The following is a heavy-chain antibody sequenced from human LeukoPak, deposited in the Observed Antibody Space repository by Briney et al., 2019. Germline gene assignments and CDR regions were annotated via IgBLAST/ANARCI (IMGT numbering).Heavy chain of an antibody. Sequence: SETLSLTCVVYGGSFSGYYWSWIRQPPGKGLEWIGEINHSGSTNYNPSLKSRVTISVDTSKNQFSLKLSSVTAADTAVYYCARSTSYYYDSSGYRTWYAFDIWGQGTMVTVSS. CDR3: ARSTSYYYDSSGYRTWYAFDI. J-gene: IGHJ3*02. CDR2: INHSGST. V-gene: IGHV4-34*01. D-gene: IGHD3-22*01. CDR1: GGSFSGYY.